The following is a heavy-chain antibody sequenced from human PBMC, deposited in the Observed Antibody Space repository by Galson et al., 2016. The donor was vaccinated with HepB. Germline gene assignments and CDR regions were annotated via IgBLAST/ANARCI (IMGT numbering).Heavy chain of an antibody. CDR3: AKSSSSSWDDAFDI. CDR1: GFTFSSYW. J-gene: IGHJ3*02. Sequence: SLRLSCAASGFTFSSYWMHWVRQAPGKGLVWVSRINSDGSSTSYADSVKGRFTISRDNAKNTLNLQMNSLRAEDTAVYYCAKSSSSSWDDAFDIWGQGTMVTVSS. D-gene: IGHD6-13*01. CDR2: INSDGSST. V-gene: IGHV3-74*01.